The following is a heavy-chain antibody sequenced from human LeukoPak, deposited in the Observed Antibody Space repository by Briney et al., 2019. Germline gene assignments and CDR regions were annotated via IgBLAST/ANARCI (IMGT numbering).Heavy chain of an antibody. D-gene: IGHD4-17*01. CDR2: IYHSGST. CDR1: GYSISSGYY. V-gene: IGHV4-38-2*02. CDR3: ARRYYGDVYYFDY. Sequence: PSETLSLTCTVSGYSISSGYYWGWIRQPPGKGLGWIGSIYHSGSTYYNPSLKSRITISVDTSKNQFSLGLSSVTAADTAVYYCARRYYGDVYYFDYWGQGTLVTVSS. J-gene: IGHJ4*02.